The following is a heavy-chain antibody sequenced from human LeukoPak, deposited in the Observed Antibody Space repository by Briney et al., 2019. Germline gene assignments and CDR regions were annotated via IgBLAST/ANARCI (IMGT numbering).Heavy chain of an antibody. Sequence: GGSLRLSCAASGFIFNNYVMSWVRQGPGKGLEWVSASGGGGGRTYYADSVKGWFTISRDNSKNTLFLQMGSLRAEDTAVYYCAKGEGPTVGITWGQGTLVTVTS. CDR3: AKGEGPTVGIT. CDR1: GFIFNNYV. J-gene: IGHJ4*02. CDR2: SGGGGGRT. V-gene: IGHV3-23*01. D-gene: IGHD1-7*01.